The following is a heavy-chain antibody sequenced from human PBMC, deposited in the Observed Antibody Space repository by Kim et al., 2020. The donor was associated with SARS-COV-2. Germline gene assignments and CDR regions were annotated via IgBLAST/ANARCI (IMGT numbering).Heavy chain of an antibody. Sequence: GGSLRLSCAASGFTFSSYAMHWVRQAPGKGLEWVAVISYDGSNKYYADSVKGRFTISRDNSKNTLYLQMNSLRAEDTAVYYCARVGGFWSGYPYYYYGMDVWGQGTTVTVSS. V-gene: IGHV3-30-3*01. CDR1: GFTFSSYA. D-gene: IGHD3-3*01. CDR2: ISYDGSNK. J-gene: IGHJ6*02. CDR3: ARVGGFWSGYPYYYYGMDV.